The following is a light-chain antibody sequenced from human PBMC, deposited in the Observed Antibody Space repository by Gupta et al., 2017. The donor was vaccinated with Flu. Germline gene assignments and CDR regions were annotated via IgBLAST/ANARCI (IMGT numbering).Light chain of an antibody. J-gene: IGKJ1*01. CDR2: AVS. Sequence: VTLWQPASNSCRSSRGLVYSDGNSYLYCFQQRAGQSPRRLIYAVSYGECGVTDRFSGSGSGANFTLKTSRVEAEDVGNYFCMQGAHWPWAFGQGTTVEIK. CDR1: RGLVYSDGNSY. CDR3: MQGAHWPWA. V-gene: IGKV2-30*01.